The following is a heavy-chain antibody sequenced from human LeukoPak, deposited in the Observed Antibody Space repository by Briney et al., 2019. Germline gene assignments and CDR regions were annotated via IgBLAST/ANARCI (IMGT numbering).Heavy chain of an antibody. J-gene: IGHJ4*02. V-gene: IGHV5-10-1*01. CDR3: AIYYGSGSSFDY. D-gene: IGHD3-10*01. Sequence: GESLRISCKGSGYSFTSYWISWVCQMPGKGLEWMGRIDPSDSYTNYSPSFQGHVTISADKSISTAYLQWSSLKASDTAMYYCAIYYGSGSSFDYWGQGTLVTVSS. CDR1: GYSFTSYW. CDR2: IDPSDSYT.